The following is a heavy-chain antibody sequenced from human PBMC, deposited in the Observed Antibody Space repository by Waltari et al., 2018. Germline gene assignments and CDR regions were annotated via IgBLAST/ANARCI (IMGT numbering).Heavy chain of an antibody. CDR3: ARTKRGYSSSWYFDY. Sequence: PGKVLEWIGEINHRGSTKYNPSLKSRVTISGDTSKNQFSLKLSSVTAADTAVYYCARTKRGYSSSWYFDYWGQGTLVTVSS. CDR2: INHRGST. J-gene: IGHJ4*02. V-gene: IGHV4-34*01. D-gene: IGHD6-13*01.